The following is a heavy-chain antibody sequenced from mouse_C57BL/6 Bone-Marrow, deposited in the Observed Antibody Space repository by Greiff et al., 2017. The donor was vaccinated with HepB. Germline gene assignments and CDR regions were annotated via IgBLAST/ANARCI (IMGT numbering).Heavy chain of an antibody. Sequence: EVQLKESGPGMVKPSQSLSLTCTVTGYSITSGYDWHWIRHFPGNKLEWMGYISYSGSTNYNPSLKSRISITHDTSKNHFFLKLNSVTTEDTATYYCARTVSTVVAPMDYWGQGTSVTVSS. J-gene: IGHJ4*01. CDR2: ISYSGST. CDR3: ARTVSTVVAPMDY. V-gene: IGHV3-1*01. D-gene: IGHD1-1*01. CDR1: GYSITSGYD.